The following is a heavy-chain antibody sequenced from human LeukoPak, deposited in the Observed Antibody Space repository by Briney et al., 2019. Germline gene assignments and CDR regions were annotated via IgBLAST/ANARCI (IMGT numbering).Heavy chain of an antibody. CDR1: GFTFSSYA. CDR3: ARSSLRALPTY. CDR2: ISSSGTTI. J-gene: IGHJ4*02. D-gene: IGHD6-6*01. Sequence: AGGSLRLSCAASGFTFSSYAMNWIRQAPGKGLEWVSYISSSGTTIYYADSVKGRFTVSRDNGNNSLYLQMNSLRAEDTAVYYCARSSLRALPTYWGQGTLVTVSS. V-gene: IGHV3-48*04.